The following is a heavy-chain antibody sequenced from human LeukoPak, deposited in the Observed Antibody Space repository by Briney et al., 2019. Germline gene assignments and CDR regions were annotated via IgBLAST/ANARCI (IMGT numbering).Heavy chain of an antibody. D-gene: IGHD5-12*01. CDR2: FDPEDGET. CDR1: GYTLTELS. CDR3: ATAGDSGYDYKDYFDY. Sequence: AAVRDSCKVSGYTLTELSMHWVRQARGKGLEWMGVFDPEDGETIYTQKFQGRVTMTEDTSTDTAYMELSCLRFEDTAVYYCATAGDSGYDYKDYFDYWGQGTLVTVSS. J-gene: IGHJ4*02. V-gene: IGHV1-24*01.